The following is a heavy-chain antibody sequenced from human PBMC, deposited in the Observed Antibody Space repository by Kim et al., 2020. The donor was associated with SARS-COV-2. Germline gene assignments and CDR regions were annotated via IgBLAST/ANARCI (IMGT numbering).Heavy chain of an antibody. J-gene: IGHJ4*01. Sequence: SQTLSLTCAISGERVSSDSATWNWIRQSPSRGLEWLGRTYYKSKWYNDYATSVKSRITIDPDTSKNQFSLQLSSVTPEDTAVYYCAKQAGGFDSWGHGTLVIVSS. V-gene: IGHV6-1*01. CDR2: TYYKSKWYN. D-gene: IGHD3-16*01. CDR1: GERVSSDSAT. CDR3: AKQAGGFDS.